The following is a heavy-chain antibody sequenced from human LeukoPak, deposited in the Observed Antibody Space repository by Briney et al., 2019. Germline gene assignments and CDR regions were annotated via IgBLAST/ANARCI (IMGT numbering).Heavy chain of an antibody. CDR3: ARLAYSSDWSGYYYMDV. CDR1: GGSISSNNYY. Sequence: PSETLSLTCTVSGGSISSNNYYWGWIRQPPGKVLGWVGNIYYSGSTYYSPSLKRRVTLSVDTSKNQFSLKLSSVTAAANAVYYCARLAYSSDWSGYYYMDVWGIGATVTTSS. CDR2: IYYSGST. J-gene: IGHJ6*03. V-gene: IGHV4-39*01. D-gene: IGHD6-19*01.